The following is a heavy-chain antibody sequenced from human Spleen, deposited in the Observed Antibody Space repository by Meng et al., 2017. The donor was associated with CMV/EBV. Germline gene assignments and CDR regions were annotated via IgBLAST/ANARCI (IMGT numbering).Heavy chain of an antibody. CDR2: TYYRSKWYN. CDR3: ARVDSSDYFYFDY. CDR1: GGSISSYY. Sequence: SETLSLTCTVSGGSISSYYWSWIRQPPSRGLEWLGRTYYRSKWYNDYAVSVKSRITFNSDTSKNQFSLHLNSVTPEDTAVYYCARVDSSDYFYFDYWGQGTLVTVSS. V-gene: IGHV6-1*01. D-gene: IGHD3-22*01. J-gene: IGHJ4*02.